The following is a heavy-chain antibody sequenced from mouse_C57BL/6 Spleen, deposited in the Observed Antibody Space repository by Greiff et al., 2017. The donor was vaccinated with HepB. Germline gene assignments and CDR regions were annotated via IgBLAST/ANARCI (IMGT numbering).Heavy chain of an antibody. D-gene: IGHD1-1*01. J-gene: IGHJ2*01. CDR3: ARSHYYGSNYFDY. CDR2: INPNYGTT. V-gene: IGHV1-39*01. Sequence: EVQLQQSGPELVKPGASVKISCKASGYSFTDYNMNWVKQSNGKSLEWIGVINPNYGTTSYNQKFKGNATLTVDKSSSTAYMQLNSLTSEESAVYYCARSHYYGSNYFDYWRQGTTLTVSS. CDR1: GYSFTDYN.